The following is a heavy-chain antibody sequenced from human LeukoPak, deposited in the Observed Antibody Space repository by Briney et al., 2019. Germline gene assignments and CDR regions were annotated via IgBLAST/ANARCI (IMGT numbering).Heavy chain of an antibody. V-gene: IGHV3-11*06. J-gene: IGHJ3*02. Sequence: PGGSLRLSCAVSGFTFSDYYMSWIRQAPGKGLEWVSSISSSSSYIYYADSVKGRFTISRDNAKNSLYLQMNSLRAEDTAVYYCARFDPERAFDIWGQGTMVTVSS. D-gene: IGHD3-9*01. CDR2: ISSSSSYI. CDR1: GFTFSDYY. CDR3: ARFDPERAFDI.